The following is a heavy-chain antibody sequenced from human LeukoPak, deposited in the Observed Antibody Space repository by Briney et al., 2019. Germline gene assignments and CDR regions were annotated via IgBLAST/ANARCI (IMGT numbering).Heavy chain of an antibody. D-gene: IGHD2-2*01. CDR3: ATGPYAAFEM. CDR1: GLTFTKFW. V-gene: IGHV3-74*01. CDR2: VKDDGIST. Sequence: PGGSLRLSCAASGLTFTKFWMHWVRQAPGRGLVWVSRVKDDGISTLYADSVKGRFTISRDNAKNTLYLQMNSLRADDTALYYCATGPYAAFEMWGQGTMVAVSS. J-gene: IGHJ3*02.